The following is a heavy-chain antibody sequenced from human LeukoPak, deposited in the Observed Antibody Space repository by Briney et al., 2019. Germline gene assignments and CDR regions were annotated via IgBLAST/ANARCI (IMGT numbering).Heavy chain of an antibody. V-gene: IGHV4-30-4*07. J-gene: IGHJ4*02. D-gene: IGHD6-6*01. CDR2: IYYSGST. CDR3: ARDGIGSSTPFDY. CDR1: GGSISSSNW. Sequence: PSETLSLTCGVSGGSISSSNWWSWIRQPPGKGLEWIGYIYYSGSTYYNPSLKSRVTISVDTSKNQFSLKLSSVTAADTAVYYCARDGIGSSTPFDYWGQGTLVTVSS.